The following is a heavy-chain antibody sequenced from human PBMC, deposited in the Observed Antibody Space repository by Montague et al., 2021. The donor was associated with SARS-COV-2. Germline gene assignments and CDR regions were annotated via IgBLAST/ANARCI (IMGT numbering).Heavy chain of an antibody. D-gene: IGHD3-3*01. V-gene: IGHV3-23*03. J-gene: IGHJ4*02. CDR2: IYSGGSST. Sequence: SLRFSCAASGFTFSSYAMSWVRQAPGKGLEWVSVIYSGGSSTYXXXSXXXRFXISRDNSKNTLYLQMHSLRAEDTAVYYCAKVKHVLYDFWSGYQGGYFDYWGQGTLVTVSS. CDR3: AKVKHVLYDFWSGYQGGYFDY. CDR1: GFTFSSYA.